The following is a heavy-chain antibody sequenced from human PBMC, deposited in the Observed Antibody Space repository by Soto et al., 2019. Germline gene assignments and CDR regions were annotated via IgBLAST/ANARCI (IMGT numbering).Heavy chain of an antibody. CDR1: GYTFTSYG. Sequence: ASVKVSCKASGYTFTSYGISWVRQAPGQGLEWMGRISAYNGNTNYAQKLQGRVTMTTDTSTSTSYMELRSLRSDDTAVYYCARDLLWDYDSSGYILPGYWGQGTLVTVSS. CDR2: ISAYNGNT. CDR3: ARDLLWDYDSSGYILPGY. D-gene: IGHD3-22*01. J-gene: IGHJ4*02. V-gene: IGHV1-18*01.